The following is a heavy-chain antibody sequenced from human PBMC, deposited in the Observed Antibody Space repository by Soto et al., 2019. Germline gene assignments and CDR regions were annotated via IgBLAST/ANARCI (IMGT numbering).Heavy chain of an antibody. J-gene: IGHJ5*02. CDR3: ARSIVAAGNRWFDP. CDR2: IDWDDDK. D-gene: IGHD6-13*01. CDR1: GVSLSTSGMR. V-gene: IGHV2-70*04. Sequence: SGPTLVNPTETLTLTCTVSGVSLSTSGMRVSWIRQPPGKALEWLARIDWDDDKLYSTSLKTRLTISKDTSKNQVVLTMTNMDPVDTATYYCARSIVAAGNRWFDPWGQGTLVTVS.